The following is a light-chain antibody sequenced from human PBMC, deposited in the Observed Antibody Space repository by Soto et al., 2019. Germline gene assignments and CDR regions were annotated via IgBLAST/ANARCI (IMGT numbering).Light chain of an antibody. J-gene: IGLJ2*01. CDR1: SSDVGGYKY. Sequence: QSALTQPRSMSGSPGQSVTISCTGSSSDVGGYKYVSWYQQHPAKAPKLIIYDVSERPSGVPDRFSGSKSGNTASLTISGLQAEDEADYFCCSYAGSYTVIFGGGTKLTVL. CDR2: DVS. V-gene: IGLV2-11*01. CDR3: CSYAGSYTVI.